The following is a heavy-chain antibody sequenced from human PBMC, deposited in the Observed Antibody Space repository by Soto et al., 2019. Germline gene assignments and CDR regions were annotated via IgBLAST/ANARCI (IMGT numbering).Heavy chain of an antibody. V-gene: IGHV3-33*06. J-gene: IGHJ6*03. Sequence: GGSLRLSCAASGFTFSSYGMHWVRQAPGKGPEWVAVIWCSGSSKYYADSVKGRFTISRDNSKNTLYLQMNSLRAEDTAVYYCAKDSSGLSDMDVWGKGTTVTVSS. CDR2: IWCSGSSK. D-gene: IGHD6-19*01. CDR1: GFTFSSYG. CDR3: AKDSSGLSDMDV.